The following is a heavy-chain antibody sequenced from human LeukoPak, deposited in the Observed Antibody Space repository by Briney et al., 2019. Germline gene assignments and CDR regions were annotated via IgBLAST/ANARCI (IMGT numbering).Heavy chain of an antibody. CDR1: GYTFTSYY. CDR3: ARRGYCSSTSCYTKSWFDP. D-gene: IGHD2-2*02. Sequence: ASVKVSCKASGYTFTSYYMHWVRQAPGQGLEWMGIINPSGGSTSYAQKFQGRVTMTRDTSTSTVYMELSSLRSEDTAVNYCARRGYCSSTSCYTKSWFDPWGQGTLVTVSS. V-gene: IGHV1-46*03. CDR2: INPSGGST. J-gene: IGHJ5*02.